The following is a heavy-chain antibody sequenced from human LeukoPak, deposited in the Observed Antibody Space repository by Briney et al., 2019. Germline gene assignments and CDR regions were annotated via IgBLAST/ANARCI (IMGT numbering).Heavy chain of an antibody. CDR3: AKVAVVTEWYFDL. CDR1: GFTFSTYV. D-gene: IGHD4-23*01. V-gene: IGHV3-23*01. Sequence: PGGSLRLSCAASGFTFSTYVMSWVRQAPGKGLEWVSAISASGGSTYYADSVKGRFTISRDNSKNTLYLQMNSLRAEDTAVYYCAKVAVVTEWYFDLWGRGTLVTVSS. CDR2: ISASGGST. J-gene: IGHJ2*01.